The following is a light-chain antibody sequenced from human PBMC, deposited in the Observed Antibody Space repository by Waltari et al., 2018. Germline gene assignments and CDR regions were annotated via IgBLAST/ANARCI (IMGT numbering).Light chain of an antibody. CDR3: QQYKTSPWT. CDR1: EGLSVW. V-gene: IGKV1-5*03. J-gene: IGKJ1*01. CDR2: EAS. Sequence: DIQVTHSPSTLSASVGDRVTIPCRASEGLSVWLAWFQQKPGKAPNLLIYEASNLESGVPSRFSGSGSGTEFTLTISSLQPDDFATYYCQQYKTSPWTFGQGTRV.